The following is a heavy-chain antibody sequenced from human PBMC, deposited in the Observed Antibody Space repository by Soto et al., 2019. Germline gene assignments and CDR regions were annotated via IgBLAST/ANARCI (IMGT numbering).Heavy chain of an antibody. J-gene: IGHJ4*02. D-gene: IGHD5-18*01. CDR3: ARAPGAMVTPVAY. Sequence: EVQLVESGGGLVQPGGSLRLSCAASGFTVSSNYMSWVRQAPGKGLEWVSVIYSGGSTYYADSVKGRFTISRHNSKNTLYLQMNSLRAEDTAVYYGARAPGAMVTPVAYWGQGTLVTVSS. CDR1: GFTVSSNY. V-gene: IGHV3-53*04. CDR2: IYSGGST.